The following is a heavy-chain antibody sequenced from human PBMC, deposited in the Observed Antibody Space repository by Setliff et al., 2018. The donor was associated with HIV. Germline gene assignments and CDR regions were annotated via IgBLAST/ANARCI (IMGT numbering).Heavy chain of an antibody. CDR3: ARQFRYPNRAVAGVDY. J-gene: IGHJ4*02. V-gene: IGHV4-59*08. CDR2: IYTSGST. D-gene: IGHD6-19*01. CDR1: GGSMSTYY. Sequence: LSLTCTVSGGSMSTYYWSWIRQPPGKGLEWIGYIYTSGSTNYNPSLRSRVTISVDTSKNQFSLKLSSVTAADTAIYFCARQFRYPNRAVAGVDYWGQGTLVTVS.